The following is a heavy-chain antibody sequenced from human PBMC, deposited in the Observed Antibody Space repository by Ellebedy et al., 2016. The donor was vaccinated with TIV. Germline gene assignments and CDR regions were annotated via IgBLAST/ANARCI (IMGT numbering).Heavy chain of an antibody. V-gene: IGHV1-69*04. J-gene: IGHJ6*02. Sequence: AASVKVSCKASGGSFSTYASSWVRHAPGQGIEWMGRLMPIIGLASYAQNFKGRVTITADNSTSTAYMELRSLRSDDTAVYYCAIDGICTNGVCYSSHYYYYYYGMDVWGQGTTVTVSS. D-gene: IGHD2-8*01. CDR1: GGSFSTYA. CDR2: LMPIIGLA. CDR3: AIDGICTNGVCYSSHYYYYYYGMDV.